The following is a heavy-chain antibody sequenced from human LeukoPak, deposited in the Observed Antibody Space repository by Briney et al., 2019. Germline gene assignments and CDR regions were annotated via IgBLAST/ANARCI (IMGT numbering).Heavy chain of an antibody. CDR3: ARASRIAARGREVDP. Sequence: QAGGSLRLSCAASGFTFSSYGMHWVRQAPGKGLEWVAFIRYDGSNKYYADSVKGRFTISRDNAKNSLYLQMNSLRAEDTAVYYCARASRIAARGREVDPWGQGTLVTVSS. CDR2: IRYDGSNK. D-gene: IGHD6-6*01. J-gene: IGHJ5*02. CDR1: GFTFSSYG. V-gene: IGHV3-30*02.